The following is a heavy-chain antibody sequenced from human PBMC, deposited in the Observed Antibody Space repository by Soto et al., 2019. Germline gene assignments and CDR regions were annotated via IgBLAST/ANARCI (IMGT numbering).Heavy chain of an antibody. D-gene: IGHD2-8*02. V-gene: IGHV3-53*01. J-gene: IGHJ4*02. CDR1: GFTVSSNY. CDR3: ARAEVTGIFDY. CDR2: IYSGGST. Sequence: GSLRLSCAAPGFTVSSNYMSWVRQAPGKGLEWVSVIYSGGSTYYADSVKGRFTISRDNSKNTLYLQMNSLRAEDTAVYYCARAEVTGIFDYWGQGTLVTVSS.